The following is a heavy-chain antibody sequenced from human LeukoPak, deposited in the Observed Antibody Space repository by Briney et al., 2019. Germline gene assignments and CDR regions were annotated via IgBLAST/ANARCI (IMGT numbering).Heavy chain of an antibody. CDR3: ARGRFSYDNSGYSSFYY. Sequence: GGSLGLSCAASGFTFSSYWMSWVRQAPGKGLEWVANIKEDGSEKYCVDSVKGRFTISRDNAKNSLYLQMNSLRVEDTALYYCARGRFSYDNSGYSSFYYWGQGTLVTVSS. V-gene: IGHV3-7*01. J-gene: IGHJ4*02. D-gene: IGHD3-22*01. CDR2: IKEDGSEK. CDR1: GFTFSSYW.